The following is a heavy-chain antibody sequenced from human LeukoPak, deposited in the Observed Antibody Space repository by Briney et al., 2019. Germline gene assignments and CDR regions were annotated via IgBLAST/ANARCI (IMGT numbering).Heavy chain of an antibody. Sequence: GGSLRLSCVASGFTFRSYWMSWVRQAPGEGLEWVANIKQDGSEIYYVDSVKGRFTISRDNAKNSLYLQMNSLRVEDTAVYYCARVHDLDNWGQGTLVTVSS. D-gene: IGHD1-1*01. V-gene: IGHV3-7*04. CDR1: GFTFRSYW. CDR3: ARVHDLDN. J-gene: IGHJ4*02. CDR2: IKQDGSEI.